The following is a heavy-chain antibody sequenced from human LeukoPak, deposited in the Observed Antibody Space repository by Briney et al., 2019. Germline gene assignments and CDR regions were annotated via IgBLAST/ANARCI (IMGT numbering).Heavy chain of an antibody. CDR3: TRRDEVVTASDFDS. CDR1: GFTFSGSA. CDR2: IRSKTNSYAT. D-gene: IGHD2-21*02. V-gene: IGHV3-73*01. Sequence: GGSLRLSCAASGFTFSGSAMHWVRQASGKGLEWVGHIRSKTNSYATAYAASVKGRFTISRDESKNTAYLQMNSLKTEDTAVYYCTRRDEVVTASDFDSWGQGTLVTVSS. J-gene: IGHJ4*02.